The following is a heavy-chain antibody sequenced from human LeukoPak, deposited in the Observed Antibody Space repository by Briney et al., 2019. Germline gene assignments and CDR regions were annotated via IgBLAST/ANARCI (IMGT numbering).Heavy chain of an antibody. CDR3: SRNGLVDFDY. CDR1: GFAFDDFA. Sequence: GGSLRLSCTTSGFAFDDFAMSRVRQPAGKGLEWVGFIRRRAYGRAAEYAASVKGRFIISRDDSKGIAYLQMNSLKTEDTAVYYCSRNGLVDFDYCGQGSRVIVSP. J-gene: IGHJ4*02. V-gene: IGHV3-49*04. CDR2: IRRRAYGRAA.